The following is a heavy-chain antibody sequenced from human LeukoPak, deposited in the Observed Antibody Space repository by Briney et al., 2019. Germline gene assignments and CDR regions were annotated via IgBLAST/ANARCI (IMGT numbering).Heavy chain of an antibody. CDR1: GASISSYY. CDR2: IYYSGST. CDR3: ASLIVGANKGYAFDI. Sequence: SETLSLTCTVSGASISSYYWSWIRQPPGKGLEWIGYIYYSGSTNYNPSLKSRVTISVDTSKNQFSLKLSSVTAADTAVYYCASLIVGANKGYAFDIWGQGTMVTVSS. V-gene: IGHV4-59*01. J-gene: IGHJ3*02. D-gene: IGHD1-26*01.